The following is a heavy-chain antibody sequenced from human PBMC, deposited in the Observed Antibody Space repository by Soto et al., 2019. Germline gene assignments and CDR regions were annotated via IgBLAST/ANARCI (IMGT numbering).Heavy chain of an antibody. D-gene: IGHD3-16*02. V-gene: IGHV1-2*02. Sequence: ASVKVSCKASGYTFTGYYMHWVRQAPGQGLEWVGWINPNSGGTNYAQKFQGRVTMTRDTSISTAYMELSRLRSDDTAVYYCAREAPDYVWGSYRPPLTSIFDYWGQGTLVTVSS. CDR3: AREAPDYVWGSYRPPLTSIFDY. CDR2: INPNSGGT. J-gene: IGHJ4*02. CDR1: GYTFTGYY.